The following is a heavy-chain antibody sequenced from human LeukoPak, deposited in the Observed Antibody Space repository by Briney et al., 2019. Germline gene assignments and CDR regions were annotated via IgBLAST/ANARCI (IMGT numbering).Heavy chain of an antibody. Sequence: GGSLRLSCAAFGFTFSSYNMNWVRQAPGKGLEWVSSISSSNSYIYYADSVKGRFTISRDNAKNSLYLQMNSLRAEDTAVYYCARGPQVYGGANWFDPWGQGTLVSVSS. D-gene: IGHD2/OR15-2a*01. CDR2: ISSSNSYI. CDR1: GFTFSSYN. CDR3: ARGPQVYGGANWFDP. V-gene: IGHV3-21*01. J-gene: IGHJ5*02.